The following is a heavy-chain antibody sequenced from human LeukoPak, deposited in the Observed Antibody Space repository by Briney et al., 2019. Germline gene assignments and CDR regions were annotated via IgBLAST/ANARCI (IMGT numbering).Heavy chain of an antibody. Sequence: SETLSLTCAVYGGSFSGYYWSWIRQPPGKGLEWIGEINHSGSTNYNPSLESRVTISVDTSKNQFSLKLSSVTAADTAVYYCARRGTTVTSGTAFDYWGQGTLVTVSS. D-gene: IGHD4-17*01. J-gene: IGHJ4*02. CDR3: ARRGTTVTSGTAFDY. CDR1: GGSFSGYY. V-gene: IGHV4-34*01. CDR2: INHSGST.